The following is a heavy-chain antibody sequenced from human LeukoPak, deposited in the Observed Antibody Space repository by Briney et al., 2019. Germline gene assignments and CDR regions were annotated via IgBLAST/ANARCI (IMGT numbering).Heavy chain of an antibody. J-gene: IGHJ6*03. CDR3: ARGYCSSTTCSGVGYLDA. V-gene: IGHV4-39*01. CDR1: GGSISSIVHH. D-gene: IGHD2-2*01. CDR2: IYYSGNT. Sequence: SEPLSLTCTVSGGSISSIVHHWGWIRQPPGEGLDWIVSIYYSGNTYYNPSLKSRVTISVDTSKNQFSLNLTSVTAADRAVYYCARGYCSSTTCSGVGYLDAWGKGTTVTVSS.